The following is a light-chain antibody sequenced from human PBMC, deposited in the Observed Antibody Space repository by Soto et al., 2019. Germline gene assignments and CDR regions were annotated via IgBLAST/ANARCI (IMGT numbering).Light chain of an antibody. CDR1: QNIHTN. V-gene: IGKV3-15*01. CDR3: QQYDNWPWT. J-gene: IGKJ1*01. CDR2: GAS. Sequence: EIVMTQSPATLSVSPGERATLSCRAGQNIHTNLAWYQQKPGQAPRLLIYGASTRATGIPARFSGGGSGTEFTLTISSLQSEDFAVYYCQQYDNWPWTFGQGTKVDIK.